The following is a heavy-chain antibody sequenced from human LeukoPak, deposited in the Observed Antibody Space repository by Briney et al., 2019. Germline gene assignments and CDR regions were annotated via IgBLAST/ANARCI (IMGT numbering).Heavy chain of an antibody. Sequence: PGGSLRLSRAASGFTFSSYAMSWVRQAPGKGLEWVSAISGSGGSTYYADSVKGRFTISRDNSKNTLYLQMNSLRAEDTAVYYCAKDSGIVGATSSWYYYYGMDVWGQGTTVTVSS. CDR2: ISGSGGST. D-gene: IGHD1-26*01. V-gene: IGHV3-23*01. CDR1: GFTFSSYA. J-gene: IGHJ6*02. CDR3: AKDSGIVGATSSWYYYYGMDV.